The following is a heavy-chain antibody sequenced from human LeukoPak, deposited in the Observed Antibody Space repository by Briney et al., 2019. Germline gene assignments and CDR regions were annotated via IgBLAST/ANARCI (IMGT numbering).Heavy chain of an antibody. D-gene: IGHD4-11*01. Sequence: GGSLRLSCAASGFTFSSYGMHWVRQAPGKGLEWVAVISYDGSNKYYADSVKGRFTISRDNSKNTLYLQMNSLRAEDTAVYYCARATSSHDYMDVWGKGTTVTVSS. V-gene: IGHV3-30*19. CDR1: GFTFSSYG. J-gene: IGHJ6*03. CDR2: ISYDGSNK. CDR3: ARATSSHDYMDV.